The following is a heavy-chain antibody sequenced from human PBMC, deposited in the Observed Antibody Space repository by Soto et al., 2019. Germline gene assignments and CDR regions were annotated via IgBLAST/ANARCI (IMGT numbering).Heavy chain of an antibody. D-gene: IGHD1-20*01. CDR2: TYYRSKWYN. J-gene: IGHJ6*03. Sequence: PSQTLSLTCAISGDSVSSNSAAWNWIRQSPSRGLEWLGRTYYRSKWYNDYAVSVKSRITINPDTSKNHFSLQLNFVTPEDTALYYCSREWYGNWNLKTYYYYYLDVCGKGTTVTVSS. CDR1: GDSVSSNSAA. V-gene: IGHV6-1*01. CDR3: SREWYGNWNLKTYYYYYLDV.